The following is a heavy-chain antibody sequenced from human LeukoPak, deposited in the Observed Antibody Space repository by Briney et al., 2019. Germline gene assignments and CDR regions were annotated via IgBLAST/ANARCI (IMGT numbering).Heavy chain of an antibody. CDR3: ARDQRYYDSSGYPPLGAFDI. J-gene: IGHJ3*02. D-gene: IGHD3-22*01. CDR2: ISGSGGST. Sequence: GGSLRLSCAASGFTFSSYGMSWVRQAPGKGLEWVSGISGSGGSTYYADSVKGRFTISRDNAKNSLYLQMNSLRAEDTAVYYCARDQRYYDSSGYPPLGAFDIWGQGTMVTVSS. V-gene: IGHV3-23*01. CDR1: GFTFSSYG.